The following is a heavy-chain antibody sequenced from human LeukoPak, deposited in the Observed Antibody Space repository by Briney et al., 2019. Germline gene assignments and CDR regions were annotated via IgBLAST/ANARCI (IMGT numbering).Heavy chain of an antibody. V-gene: IGHV3-11*01. J-gene: IGHJ4*02. CDR3: ARDRDPYCSSTSCYTPDY. CDR2: ISSSGSTI. CDR1: GFTFSDYY. D-gene: IGHD2-2*02. Sequence: GGSLRLSCAASGFTFSDYYMSWIRQAPRKGLEWVSYISSSGSTIYYADSVKGRFTISRDNAKNSLYLQMNSLRAEDTAVYYCARDRDPYCSSTSCYTPDYWGQGTLVTVSS.